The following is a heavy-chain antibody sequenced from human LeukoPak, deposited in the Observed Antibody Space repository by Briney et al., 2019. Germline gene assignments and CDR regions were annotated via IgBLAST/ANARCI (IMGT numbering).Heavy chain of an antibody. CDR1: GFTFDNYG. D-gene: IGHD2-21*01. V-gene: IGHV3-20*04. CDR2: IHWNGGRT. Sequence: GGSLILSCAASGFTFDNYGINWVRQAPGKGLEWVSRIHWNGGRTGYADSVKGRFTISSDNAKNSLYLQMNRLRAEDAAVYYCAKAPVTTCSGAYCYPFDYWGQGTLVTVSS. J-gene: IGHJ4*02. CDR3: AKAPVTTCSGAYCYPFDY.